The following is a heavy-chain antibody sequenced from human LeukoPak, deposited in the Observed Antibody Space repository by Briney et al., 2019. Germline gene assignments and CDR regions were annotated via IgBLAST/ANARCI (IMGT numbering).Heavy chain of an antibody. CDR2: INPNSGGT. V-gene: IGHV1-2*02. Sequence: ASVKVSCKASGYTFTGYYMHWVRQAPGQGLEWMGWINPNSGGTNYAQKFQGRVTMTRDTSISTAYMELSRLRSDDTAVYYCARDPHSSGWYYYYYYYMDVWGKGTTVTVSS. CDR3: ARDPHSSGWYYYYYYYMDV. J-gene: IGHJ6*03. CDR1: GYTFTGYY. D-gene: IGHD6-19*01.